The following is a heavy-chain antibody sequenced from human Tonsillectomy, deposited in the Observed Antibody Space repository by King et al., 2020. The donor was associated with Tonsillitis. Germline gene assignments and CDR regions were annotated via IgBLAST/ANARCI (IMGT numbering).Heavy chain of an antibody. Sequence: VQLQESGPGLVKPSETLSLTCAVSGYSISSGYYWGWIRQPPGKGLEWIGSIYHSGSTYYNPSLKSRVTISVDTSKNQFSLKLSSVTAADTAGYYCASTILAGYYRPNWFDPSGQGTLVTVSS. D-gene: IGHD3-9*01. V-gene: IGHV4-38-2*01. CDR2: IYHSGST. CDR3: ASTILAGYYRPNWFDP. J-gene: IGHJ5*02. CDR1: GYSISSGYY.